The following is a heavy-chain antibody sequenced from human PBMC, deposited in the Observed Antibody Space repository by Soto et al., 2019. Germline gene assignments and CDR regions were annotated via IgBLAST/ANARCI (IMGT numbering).Heavy chain of an antibody. V-gene: IGHV3-30-3*01. CDR3: AKEAYEFDC. D-gene: IGHD3-22*01. CDR1: GFTFSSYA. Sequence: PGGSLRLSCAASGFTFSSYAMHWVRQAPGKGLEWVAVISYDGSNKYYADSVKGRFTISRDNSKNTLYLQMNSLRAEDTAVYYCAKEAYEFDCWGQGTLVTVSS. CDR2: ISYDGSNK. J-gene: IGHJ4*02.